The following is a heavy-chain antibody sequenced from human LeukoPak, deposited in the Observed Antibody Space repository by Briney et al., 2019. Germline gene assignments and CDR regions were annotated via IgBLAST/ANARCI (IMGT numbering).Heavy chain of an antibody. D-gene: IGHD6-6*01. Sequence: PSETLSLTCTVSGGSISSYYWSWIRQPAGKGLEWIGRIYTSGSTNYNPSLKSRVTMSVDTSKNQFSLKLSSVTAADTAVYYCARVAIAARPRYYYYMDVWGKGTTVTVSS. CDR2: IYTSGST. V-gene: IGHV4-4*07. CDR3: ARVAIAARPRYYYYMDV. CDR1: GGSISSYY. J-gene: IGHJ6*03.